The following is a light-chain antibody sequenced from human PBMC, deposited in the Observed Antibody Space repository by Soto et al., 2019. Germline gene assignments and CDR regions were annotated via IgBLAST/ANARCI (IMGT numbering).Light chain of an antibody. Sequence: SYELTQPPSVSVSPGHTARLTCSGDALPKQYAYWYQQKPGQAPVLVIYKASERPSGIPERFSGSSSGTTVTLTISGVQAEDEAEYYCQSADSSGTYHVGFGGGTQLTVL. CDR2: KAS. CDR1: ALPKQY. V-gene: IGLV3-25*03. CDR3: QSADSSGTYHVG. J-gene: IGLJ2*01.